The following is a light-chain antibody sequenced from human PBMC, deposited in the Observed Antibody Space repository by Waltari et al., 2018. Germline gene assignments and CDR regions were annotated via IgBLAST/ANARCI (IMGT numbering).Light chain of an antibody. CDR3: QQYDNLPLT. V-gene: IGKV1-33*01. CDR2: DAY. J-gene: IGKJ4*01. CDR1: QGISNC. Sequence: DNQMTPSPSPLSASVGNSVTITCPASQGISNCFNWHQQKPGKAPKLLIYDAYNLETGVPSRFSGSGSGTDFTFTISSLQPEDIATYYCQQYDNLPLTFGGGTKVEIK.